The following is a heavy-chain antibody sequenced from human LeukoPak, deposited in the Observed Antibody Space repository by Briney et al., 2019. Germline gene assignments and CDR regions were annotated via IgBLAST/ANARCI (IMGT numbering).Heavy chain of an antibody. J-gene: IGHJ4*02. CDR1: GFTLSDYG. Sequence: GGSLRLSCAASGFTLSDYGMQWVRQAPGKGLEWVAVTRYDGSKKNYADSVKGRFTISKDDSKSTLFLQMNSLRAEDTAVYYCTSPNRLPPNGGDWWGRGTLVTVSS. CDR3: TSPNRLPPNGGDW. D-gene: IGHD2-21*02. CDR2: TRYDGSKK. V-gene: IGHV3-33*01.